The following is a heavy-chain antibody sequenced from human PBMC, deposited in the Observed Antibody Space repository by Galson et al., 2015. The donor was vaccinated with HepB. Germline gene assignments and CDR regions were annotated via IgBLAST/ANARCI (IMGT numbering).Heavy chain of an antibody. CDR3: TRRPRDDFWSGYYYGMDV. Sequence: SLRLSCAASGFTFSGSAMHWVRQASGKGPEWVGRIRSKANSYATAYAASVKGRFTISRDDSKNTAYLQMNSLKTEDTAVYYCTRRPRDDFWSGYYYGMDVWGQGTTVTVSS. V-gene: IGHV3-73*01. D-gene: IGHD3-3*01. J-gene: IGHJ6*02. CDR2: IRSKANSYAT. CDR1: GFTFSGSA.